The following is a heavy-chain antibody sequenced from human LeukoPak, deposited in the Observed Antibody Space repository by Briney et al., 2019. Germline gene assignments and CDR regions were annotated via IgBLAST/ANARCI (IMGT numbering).Heavy chain of an antibody. CDR2: IYPDDSNT. Sequence: GESLKISCKGSGYSFTTYWIGWVRQMPGKGLEWMGIIYPDDSNTRYSPSFQGQVTISADRSISTAYLQWSSLKASDTAMYYCARRKFTPHPFDIWGQGTMVTVSS. J-gene: IGHJ3*02. CDR1: GYSFTTYW. V-gene: IGHV5-51*01. CDR3: ARRKFTPHPFDI.